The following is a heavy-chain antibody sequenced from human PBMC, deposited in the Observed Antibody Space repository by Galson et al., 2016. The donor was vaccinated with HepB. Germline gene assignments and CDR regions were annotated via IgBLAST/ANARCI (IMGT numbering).Heavy chain of an antibody. V-gene: IGHV3-23*01. J-gene: IGHJ6*03. Sequence: SLRLSCAASGFTFRNYGMTWVRQAPGKGLEVVSSISRSGDSTDYADSVKGRVTISRDNSKDTLSLQINSLTADDTAIYYCVQGSTAPAVWGKGTTVTVSS. D-gene: IGHD2-2*01. CDR3: VQGSTAPAV. CDR1: GFTFRNYG. CDR2: ISRSGDST.